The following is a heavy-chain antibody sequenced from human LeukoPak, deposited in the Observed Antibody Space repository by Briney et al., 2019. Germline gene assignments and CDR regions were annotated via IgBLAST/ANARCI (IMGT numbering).Heavy chain of an antibody. D-gene: IGHD5-24*01. V-gene: IGHV3-48*03. CDR1: GFTFNTYE. CDR3: ARRQFYYYGMDV. CDR2: ISSGGSSI. Sequence: GGSLRLSCAASGFTFNTYEMNWVRQAPGKGLEWVSYISSGGSSIYYADSVKGRFTISRDNAKNSLSLQINSLRAEDTAVYYCARRQFYYYGMDVWGQGTTVTVSS. J-gene: IGHJ6*02.